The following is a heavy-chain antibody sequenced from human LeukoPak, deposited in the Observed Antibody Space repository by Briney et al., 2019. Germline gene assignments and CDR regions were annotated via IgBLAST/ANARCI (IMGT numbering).Heavy chain of an antibody. CDR1: GFTFSSYA. J-gene: IGHJ4*02. CDR2: ISGSGGDT. V-gene: IGHV3-23*01. CDR3: AKDLYDDYDFDY. D-gene: IGHD4-17*01. Sequence: PGGSLRLSCAASGFTFSSYAMSWVRQAPGKGLEWVSVISGSGGDTYYADSVKGRFTISRDNSKNTLYLQMNSLRAEDTAVYYCAKDLYDDYDFDYWGQGTLVTVSS.